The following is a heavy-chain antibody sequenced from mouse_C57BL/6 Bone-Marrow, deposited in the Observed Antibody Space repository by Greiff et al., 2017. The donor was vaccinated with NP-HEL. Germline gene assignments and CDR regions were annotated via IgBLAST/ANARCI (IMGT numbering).Heavy chain of an antibody. D-gene: IGHD1-1*01. Sequence: VQLKESGPGLVKPSQSLSLTCSVTGYSITSGYYWNWIRQFPGKKLEWMGYISYDGSNNYNPSLKNRISITRATSKNQFFLKLNSVTTEDTATYYCAREEGFYYGSSSWYFDVWGTGTTVTVSS. V-gene: IGHV3-6*01. CDR3: AREEGFYYGSSSWYFDV. CDR2: ISYDGSN. CDR1: GYSITSGYY. J-gene: IGHJ1*03.